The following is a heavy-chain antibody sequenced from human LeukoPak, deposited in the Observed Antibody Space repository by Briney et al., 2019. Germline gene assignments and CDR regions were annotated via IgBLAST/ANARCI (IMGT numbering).Heavy chain of an antibody. Sequence: GGSLRLPCAASGFTVSSNYMSWVRQAPGKGLEWVSEIYSDGRTYYAASVKGRFSISRDNSKNTVYLQMNSLRAEDAAVYYCARGGYDSGSYYKGPLYYFDYWGQGTLVTVSS. CDR3: ARGGYDSGSYYKGPLYYFDY. D-gene: IGHD3-10*01. V-gene: IGHV3-53*01. J-gene: IGHJ4*02. CDR2: IYSDGRT. CDR1: GFTVSSNY.